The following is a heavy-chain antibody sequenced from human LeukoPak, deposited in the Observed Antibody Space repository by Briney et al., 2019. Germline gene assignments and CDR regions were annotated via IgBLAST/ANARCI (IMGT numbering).Heavy chain of an antibody. CDR1: GFTSSSYA. CDR3: ARERTLTRILSY. CDR2: ISYDGSNK. D-gene: IGHD3-9*01. V-gene: IGHV3-30-3*01. Sequence: GGSLRLSCAASGFTSSSYAMHWVRQAPGKGLEWVAVISYDGSNKYYADSVKGRFTISRDNSKNTLYLQMNSLRAEDTAVYYCARERTLTRILSYWGQGTLVTVSS. J-gene: IGHJ4*02.